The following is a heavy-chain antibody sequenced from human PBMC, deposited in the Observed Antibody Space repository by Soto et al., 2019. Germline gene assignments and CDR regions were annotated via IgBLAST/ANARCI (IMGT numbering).Heavy chain of an antibody. V-gene: IGHV3-23*01. J-gene: IGHJ4*02. CDR1: GFTFSSYA. D-gene: IGHD3-16*02. CDR3: AKRGPPFGGVIGEYYFDY. CDR2: ISGSGGST. Sequence: EVQLLESGGGLVQPGGSLRLSCAASGFTFSSYAMSWVRQAPGKGLEWVSAISGSGGSTYYADSVKGRFTISRDNSKNTLYLQMNSLRAEDTAVYYCAKRGPPFGGVIGEYYFDYWGQGTLVTVSS.